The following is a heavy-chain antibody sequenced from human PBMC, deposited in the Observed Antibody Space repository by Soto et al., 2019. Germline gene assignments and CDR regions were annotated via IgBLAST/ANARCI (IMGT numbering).Heavy chain of an antibody. J-gene: IGHJ6*02. Sequence: ASVKVSCMASGYTFTGYYMHWVRQARGQGREWMGWINPNSGGTNCAQKFQGWVTMTRDTSISTAYMELSRLRSDDTAVYYCARDLRAAAGTGYYYYYGMAVWGQGTTVTVSS. CDR3: ARDLRAAAGTGYYYYYGMAV. CDR2: INPNSGGT. D-gene: IGHD6-13*01. CDR1: GYTFTGYY. V-gene: IGHV1-2*04.